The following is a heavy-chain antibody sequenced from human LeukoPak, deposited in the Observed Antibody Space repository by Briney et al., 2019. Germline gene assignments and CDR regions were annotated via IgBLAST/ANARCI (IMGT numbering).Heavy chain of an antibody. Sequence: PSETLSLTCTVSGGSISSYYWSWIRQPPGKGLEWIGYIYYSGSTNYNPSLKSRVTISVDTSKNQFSLKLSSVTAADTAVYYCARTGVVVPAAIQTNWFDLWGQGTLVTVSS. V-gene: IGHV4-59*01. CDR3: ARTGVVVPAAIQTNWFDL. D-gene: IGHD2-2*01. J-gene: IGHJ5*02. CDR2: IYYSGST. CDR1: GGSISSYY.